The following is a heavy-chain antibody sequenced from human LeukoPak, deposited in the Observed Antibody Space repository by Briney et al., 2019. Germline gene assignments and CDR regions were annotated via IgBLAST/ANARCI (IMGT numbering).Heavy chain of an antibody. CDR1: GYSFTSYW. J-gene: IGHJ6*03. V-gene: IGHV5-51*01. CDR3: XXRAXXXXLXGXQGGSXXXXYMDV. D-gene: IGHD3-16*01. Sequence: GESLKISCKGSGYSFTSYWIGWVRQMPGKGLEWMGIIYPGDSDTXYSPSFQGQVTISADKSISTAYLQWSSLKASDTAMYYXXXRAXXXXLXGXQGGSXXXXYMDVWGKGTTVTVSS. CDR2: IYPGDSDT.